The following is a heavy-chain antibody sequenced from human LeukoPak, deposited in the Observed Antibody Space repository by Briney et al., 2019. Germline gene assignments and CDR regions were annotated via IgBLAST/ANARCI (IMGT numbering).Heavy chain of an antibody. CDR1: GGSISSGGYY. CDR3: ARTSNYYDSSAYYKTKKYYFDY. J-gene: IGHJ4*02. CDR2: IYYSGST. V-gene: IGHV4-31*03. D-gene: IGHD3-22*01. Sequence: SQTLSLTCTVSGGSISSGGYYWSWIRQHPGKGLEWIGYIYYSGSTYYNPSLKSRVTISVDTSKNQFSLKLSSVTAADTAVYYCARTSNYYDSSAYYKTKKYYFDYWGQGTLVTVSS.